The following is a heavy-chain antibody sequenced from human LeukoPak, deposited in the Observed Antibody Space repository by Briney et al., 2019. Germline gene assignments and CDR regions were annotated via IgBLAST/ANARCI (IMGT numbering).Heavy chain of an antibody. Sequence: SETLSLTCAVSGGSISSGGYSWSWIRQPPGKGLEWIGYIYHSGSTYYNPSLKSRVTISVDRSKNQFSLKLSSVTAADTAVYYCAGGAGDYTFDYWGQGTLVTVSS. CDR3: AGGAGDYTFDY. CDR1: GGSISSGGYS. V-gene: IGHV4-30-2*01. J-gene: IGHJ4*02. CDR2: IYHSGST. D-gene: IGHD4-17*01.